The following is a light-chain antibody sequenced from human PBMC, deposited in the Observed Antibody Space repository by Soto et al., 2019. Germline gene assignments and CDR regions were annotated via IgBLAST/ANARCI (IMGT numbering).Light chain of an antibody. CDR3: QQYGSSPLT. J-gene: IGKJ4*01. V-gene: IGKV3D-20*01. Sequence: EIVLTQSPATLSLSPGERATLSCGASQSVSSNSLAWYQQKPGLAPRLLIYDASTRATGIPDRFSGGGSGTDFTLTLRRTEPEDFAVYYCQQYGSSPLTFGGGTKVEIK. CDR2: DAS. CDR1: QSVSSNS.